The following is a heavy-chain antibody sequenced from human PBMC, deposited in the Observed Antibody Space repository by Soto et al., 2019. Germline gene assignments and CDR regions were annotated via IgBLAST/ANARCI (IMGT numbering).Heavy chain of an antibody. J-gene: IGHJ4*02. Sequence: QVQLQESGPGLVKPSGTLSLTCAVSGGSISSSNWWSWVRQPPGKGLEWIGEIYHSGSTNYNPSLKSRVTISVDESKNQFSLKLSSVAAADTAVYYCARNHDFWSGYSALDYWGQGTLVTVSS. CDR3: ARNHDFWSGYSALDY. CDR1: GGSISSSNW. V-gene: IGHV4-4*02. D-gene: IGHD3-3*01. CDR2: IYHSGST.